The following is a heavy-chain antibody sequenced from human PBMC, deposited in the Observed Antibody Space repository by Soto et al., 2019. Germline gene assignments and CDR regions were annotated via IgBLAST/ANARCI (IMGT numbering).Heavy chain of an antibody. D-gene: IGHD6-19*01. Sequence: GGSLRLSCAASGFTFDDYTMHWVRQAPGKGPEWVSLISWDGGSTYYADSVKGRFTISRDNSKNSLYLQMNSLRTEDTALYYCAKDKFEGYSSAWSRNDAFDIWGQGTMVTVSS. V-gene: IGHV3-43*01. CDR2: ISWDGGST. CDR1: GFTFDDYT. CDR3: AKDKFEGYSSAWSRNDAFDI. J-gene: IGHJ3*02.